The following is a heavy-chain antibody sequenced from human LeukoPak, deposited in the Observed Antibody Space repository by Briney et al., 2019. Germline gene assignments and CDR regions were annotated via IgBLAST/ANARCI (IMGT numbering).Heavy chain of an antibody. CDR1: GFTFSSYG. D-gene: IGHD2-2*02. V-gene: IGHV3-30*02. CDR3: AKDYRYCSSTSCYTWDYYYYYMDV. Sequence: GSLRLSCAASGFTFSSYGMHWVRQAPGKGLEWVAFIRYDGSNKYYADSVKGRFTISRDNSKNTLYLQMNSLRAEDTAVYYCAKDYRYCSSTSCYTWDYYYYYMDVWGKGTTVTVSS. CDR2: IRYDGSNK. J-gene: IGHJ6*03.